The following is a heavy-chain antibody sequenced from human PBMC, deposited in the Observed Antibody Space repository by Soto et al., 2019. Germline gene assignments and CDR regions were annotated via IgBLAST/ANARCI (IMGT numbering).Heavy chain of an antibody. CDR2: IGRRSDI. Sequence: GGSLRLSCEASGFSFSTYSMHWVRQAPGKGLEWVSSIGRRSDIYYADSVKGRFTISRDNAKNSVSLQMNSLRDEDTAVYYCAREETAWPLACGLDVWGQGTTVTVSS. J-gene: IGHJ6*02. V-gene: IGHV3-21*01. CDR1: GFSFSTYS. D-gene: IGHD2-21*02. CDR3: AREETAWPLACGLDV.